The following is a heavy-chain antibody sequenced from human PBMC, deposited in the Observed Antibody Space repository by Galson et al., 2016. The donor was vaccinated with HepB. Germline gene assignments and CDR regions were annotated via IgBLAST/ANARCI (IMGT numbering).Heavy chain of an antibody. CDR2: IDPRDSYT. Sequence: QSGAEVKAPGESLTISCKGSGYSFTSYWISWVRQVPGKGLEWVGRIDPRDSYTNYSPSFQGHVTISVDKSFSTAYLRWSGLKASDTAMYYCARHPGYCSSVGCLIALYYYYGLDVWGQGTTVTVSS. V-gene: IGHV5-10-1*01. CDR1: GYSFTSYW. CDR3: ARHPGYCSSVGCLIALYYYYGLDV. J-gene: IGHJ6*02. D-gene: IGHD2-2*01.